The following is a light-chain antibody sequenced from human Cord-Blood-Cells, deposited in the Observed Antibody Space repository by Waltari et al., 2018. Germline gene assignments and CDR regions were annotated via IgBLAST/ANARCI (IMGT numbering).Light chain of an antibody. Sequence: SYELTQPSSVSVSPGQTARITCSGDVLAKKYARWFQQKPGQAPGLVIYKGGERPSGIPGRFSGSSSGTTVTLTISGAQVEDEADYYCYSAADNNEGVFGGGTKLTVL. CDR1: VLAKKY. CDR3: YSAADNNEGV. V-gene: IGLV3-27*01. J-gene: IGLJ2*01. CDR2: KGG.